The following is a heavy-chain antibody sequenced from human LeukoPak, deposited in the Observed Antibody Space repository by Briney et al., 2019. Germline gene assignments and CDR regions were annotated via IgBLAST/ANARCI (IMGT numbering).Heavy chain of an antibody. Sequence: SETLSLTCSVSGGSISSYYWSWIRQPAGKGLEWIGRFDPSGSTNYNPSLKSRVTMSVDTSKNQFSLKLTSVTAADTAVYYCARVLSSWYFWFDPWGQGTLVTDCS. J-gene: IGHJ5*02. CDR1: GGSISSYY. V-gene: IGHV4-4*07. D-gene: IGHD6-13*01. CDR3: ARVLSSWYFWFDP. CDR2: FDPSGST.